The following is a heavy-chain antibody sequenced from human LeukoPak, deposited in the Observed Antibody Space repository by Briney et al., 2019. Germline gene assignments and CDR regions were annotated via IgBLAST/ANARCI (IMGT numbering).Heavy chain of an antibody. Sequence: GESLKISCKGSGYSFTSYWIGWVRQMPGKGLEWMGIIYPGDSDTRYSPSFQGQVTISADKSISTAYLQWSSLKASDTAMYYCARRLGYDILTGYPRVFDYWGQGTLVTVSS. CDR2: IYPGDSDT. D-gene: IGHD3-9*01. CDR3: ARRLGYDILTGYPRVFDY. CDR1: GYSFTSYW. J-gene: IGHJ4*02. V-gene: IGHV5-51*01.